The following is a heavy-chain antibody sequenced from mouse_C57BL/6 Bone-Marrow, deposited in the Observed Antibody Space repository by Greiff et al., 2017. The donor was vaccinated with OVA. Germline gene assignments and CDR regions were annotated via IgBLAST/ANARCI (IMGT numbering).Heavy chain of an antibody. CDR1: GFTFSDYY. Sequence: EVKLVESGGGLVQPGGSLKLSCAASGFTFSDYYMYWVRQTPEKRLEWVAYISNGGGSTYYPDTVKGRFTISRDNAKNTLYLQMSRLKSEDTAMYYCARLLLRGYCDYWGQGTTLTVSS. CDR3: ARLLLRGYCDY. CDR2: ISNGGGST. D-gene: IGHD1-1*01. J-gene: IGHJ2*01. V-gene: IGHV5-12*01.